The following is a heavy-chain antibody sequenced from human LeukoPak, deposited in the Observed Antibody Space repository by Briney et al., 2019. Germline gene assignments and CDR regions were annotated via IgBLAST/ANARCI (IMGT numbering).Heavy chain of an antibody. D-gene: IGHD3-10*01. J-gene: IGHJ5*02. CDR2: IYSGGST. CDR3: ARGAYGSGSSSQFDP. CDR1: GGSIRSYY. V-gene: IGHV4-4*07. Sequence: PSETLSLTCTVSGGSIRSYYWSWIRQPAGKGLEWIGRIYSGGSTNYNPSLKSRVTMSVDTFKNQFSLKLSSVTAADTAVYCCARGAYGSGSSSQFDPWGQGTLVTVSS.